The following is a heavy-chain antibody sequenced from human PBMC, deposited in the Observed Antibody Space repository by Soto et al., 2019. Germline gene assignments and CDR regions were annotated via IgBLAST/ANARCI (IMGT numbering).Heavy chain of an antibody. CDR1: GGSISSDTCS. J-gene: IGHJ6*02. CDR3: ARVPVTIGYGMDV. D-gene: IGHD4-17*01. V-gene: IGHV4-30-2*01. Sequence: QLQLQESGSGLVKPSQTLSLTCAVSGGSISSDTCSWSWIRQPPGKGLEWIGYIYHSGSTDYNPSRKRRASVSVDTARSQLSLKLSSVSSADPAVYFCARVPVTIGYGMDVWGQGTTVTVSS. CDR2: IYHSGST.